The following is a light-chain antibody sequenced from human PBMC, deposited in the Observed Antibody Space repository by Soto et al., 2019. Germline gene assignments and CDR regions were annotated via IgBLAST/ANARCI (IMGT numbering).Light chain of an antibody. CDR3: SSYAGSNIPYV. Sequence: QSALTQPPSASGSPGQSVTISCTGTSSDVGGYNYVSWYQQYPGKAPRLMIYEVTKRPSGVPGRFSGSKSGNTASLTVSGLQAEDEADYYCSSYAGSNIPYVFGTGTKVTVL. J-gene: IGLJ1*01. CDR1: SSDVGGYNY. V-gene: IGLV2-8*01. CDR2: EVT.